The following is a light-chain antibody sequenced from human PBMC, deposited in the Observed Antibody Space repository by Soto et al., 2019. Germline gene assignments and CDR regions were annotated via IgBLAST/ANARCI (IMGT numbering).Light chain of an antibody. CDR2: DVS. CDR3: SSCTSSSKV. Sequence: QSALTQPASVSGSPGQSITISCTGTSSDVGGYNYVSWYQQHPGKAPKLMIYDVSNRPSGVSNRFSGSKSGNTASLTISGLQAEDEADYYCSSCTSSSKVFGTGTKVTVL. V-gene: IGLV2-14*01. CDR1: SSDVGGYNY. J-gene: IGLJ1*01.